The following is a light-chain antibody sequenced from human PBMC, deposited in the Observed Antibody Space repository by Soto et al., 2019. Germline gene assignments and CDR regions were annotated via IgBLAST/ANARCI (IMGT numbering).Light chain of an antibody. J-gene: IGKJ1*01. Sequence: EIVLTQSPATLSLSPGERATLSCRASQNVSSYLGWYQQKPGQAPRLLIYDASNRATGIPARFSGSGSGTDFTLTISSLEPEDFAVYYCQQRSNRPPWTFGQGTNLEIK. V-gene: IGKV3-11*01. CDR1: QNVSSY. CDR3: QQRSNRPPWT. CDR2: DAS.